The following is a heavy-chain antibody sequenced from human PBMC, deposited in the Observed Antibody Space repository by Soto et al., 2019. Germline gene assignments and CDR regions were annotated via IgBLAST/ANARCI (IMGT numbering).Heavy chain of an antibody. J-gene: IGHJ3*02. Sequence: ASVMVSCKASGFTFTSSALQLVRQARGQSLKRKGWIVIGSGNTNYAQKLNERVTNTRDMSTCTAYMELSILRFEDMVVYFCVAARYYYDSRGPSNDAFDIWGQGTMVTVSS. CDR1: GFTFTSSA. CDR2: IVIGSGNT. CDR3: VAARYYYDSRGPSNDAFDI. V-gene: IGHV1-58*01. D-gene: IGHD3-22*01.